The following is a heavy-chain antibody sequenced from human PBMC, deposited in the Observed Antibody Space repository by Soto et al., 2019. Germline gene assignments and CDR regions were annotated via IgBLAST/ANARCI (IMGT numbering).Heavy chain of an antibody. D-gene: IGHD3-9*01. V-gene: IGHV3-21*01. J-gene: IGHJ4*02. CDR1: GFTFSSYS. CDR3: AREDRVARYFDWLLTFDY. Sequence: GGSLRLSCAASGFTFSSYSMNWVRQAPGKGLEWVSSISSSSSYIYYADSVKGRFTISRDNAKNSLYLQMNSLRAEDTSVYDCAREDRVARYFDWLLTFDYWGQGTLVTVSS. CDR2: ISSSSSYI.